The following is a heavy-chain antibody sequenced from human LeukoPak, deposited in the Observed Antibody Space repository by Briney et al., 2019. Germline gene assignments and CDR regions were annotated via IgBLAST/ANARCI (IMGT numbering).Heavy chain of an antibody. V-gene: IGHV3-33*08. D-gene: IGHD3-10*01. Sequence: GGSLRLSCAAYGFSFSTYGMDWVRQAPGKRLESVAVIWYDGSHQYYADSVKGRFTISRDMSNNTLYLQMNNLRVDDTALYYCARDLGLRYGSGAYRFDPWGQGTQVIVSS. CDR3: ARDLGLRYGSGAYRFDP. CDR2: IWYDGSHQ. CDR1: GFSFSTYG. J-gene: IGHJ5*02.